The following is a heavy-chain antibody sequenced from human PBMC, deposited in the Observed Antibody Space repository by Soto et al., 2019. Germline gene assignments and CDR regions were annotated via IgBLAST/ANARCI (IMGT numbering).Heavy chain of an antibody. CDR2: IYHSGST. CDR1: GYSISSGYY. Sequence: SETLSLTCAVSGYSISSGYYWCFLRQPPGKGREWIGSIYHSGSTYYNPSLKSRVTISVDTSKNQFSLKLSPVTAADTAVYYCAREDYDILTGYSLYGMDVWGQGTTVTVSS. D-gene: IGHD3-9*01. J-gene: IGHJ6*02. CDR3: AREDYDILTGYSLYGMDV. V-gene: IGHV4-38-2*02.